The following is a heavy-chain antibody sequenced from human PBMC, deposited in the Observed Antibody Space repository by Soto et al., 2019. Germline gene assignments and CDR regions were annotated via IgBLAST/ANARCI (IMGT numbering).Heavy chain of an antibody. CDR1: GFTFSSYA. CDR2: MRGTGGST. CDR3: ATAGFSSGWSPSYFDY. J-gene: IGHJ4*02. V-gene: IGHV3-23*01. Sequence: EVPLLESGGGLVQPGRSLRLSCAASGFTFSSYAMNWVRQAPGKGLEWVSAMRGTGGSTYYADSVKGRFTISRDNSKSTLYLQMNSLRVEDTAVLYWATAGFSSGWSPSYFDYWGQGTLVTVSS. D-gene: IGHD6-19*01.